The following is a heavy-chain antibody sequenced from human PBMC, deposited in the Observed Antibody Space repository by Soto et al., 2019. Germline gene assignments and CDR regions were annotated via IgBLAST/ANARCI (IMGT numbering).Heavy chain of an antibody. J-gene: IGHJ6*02. V-gene: IGHV1-18*01. D-gene: IGHD5-12*01. Sequence: QVQLVQSGAEVKKPGASVKVSCKASGYTFTRSGISWVRQAPGQGPEWMGWISSYNGDTNYAQTCQGRVTMTTDTPTSTAYMELRSLRSDDTAVYYCAREGVAPYYYYGMDVWGQGTPVTVSS. CDR3: AREGVAPYYYYGMDV. CDR2: ISSYNGDT. CDR1: GYTFTRSG.